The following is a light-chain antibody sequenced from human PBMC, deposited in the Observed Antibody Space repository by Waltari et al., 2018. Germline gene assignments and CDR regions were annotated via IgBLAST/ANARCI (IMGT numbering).Light chain of an antibody. CDR3: QQYYTIPWT. Sequence: DIVMTQSPDSLAVSLGGRATINCKSSQSVLYRSDNKNYLAWYQQKPGQPPKLLIYWASTRESGVPDRFSGTGFGTDFTLNISDLQSEDVAVYYCQQYYTIPWTFGQGTKVEIK. CDR1: QSVLYRSDNKNY. V-gene: IGKV4-1*01. J-gene: IGKJ1*01. CDR2: WAS.